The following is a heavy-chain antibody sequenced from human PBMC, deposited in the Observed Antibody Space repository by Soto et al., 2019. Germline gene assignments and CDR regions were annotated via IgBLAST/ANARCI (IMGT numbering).Heavy chain of an antibody. CDR3: ARDLRPAGYYYDSSGYLLRDEAFDI. J-gene: IGHJ3*02. D-gene: IGHD3-22*01. V-gene: IGHV1-2*04. CDR1: GYTFTGYY. Sequence: ASVKVSCKASGYTFTGYYMHWVRQAPGQGLEWMGWINPNSGGTNYAQKFQGWVTMTRDTSISTAYMELSRLRSDDTAVYYCARDLRPAGYYYDSSGYLLRDEAFDIWGQGTMVTVSS. CDR2: INPNSGGT.